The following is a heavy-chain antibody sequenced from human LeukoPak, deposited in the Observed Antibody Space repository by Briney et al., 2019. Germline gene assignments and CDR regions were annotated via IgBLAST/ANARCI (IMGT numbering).Heavy chain of an antibody. Sequence: GASVKVSCKASGYTFTSYDINWVRQATGQGLEWMGWMNPNSGNTGYAQKFQGRVTMTRNTSISTAYMELSSLRSEDTAVYYCARLILPYSSGYYYGMDVWGQGTTVTVSS. CDR3: ARLILPYSSGYYYGMDV. CDR2: MNPNSGNT. CDR1: GYTFTSYD. J-gene: IGHJ6*02. D-gene: IGHD6-25*01. V-gene: IGHV1-8*01.